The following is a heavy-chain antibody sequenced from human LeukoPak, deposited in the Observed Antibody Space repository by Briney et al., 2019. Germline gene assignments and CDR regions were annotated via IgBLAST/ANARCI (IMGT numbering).Heavy chain of an antibody. CDR2: IYYSGST. J-gene: IGHJ5*02. CDR1: GGSISSGGYY. Sequence: SETLSLTCTVSGGSISSGGYYWSWIRQHPGKGLEWIGYIYYSGSTYYNPSLKSRVTISVDTSKNQFSLKLSSVTAADTAVYYCARGLEAYLMGWFDPWGQGTLVTVSS. CDR3: ARGLEAYLMGWFDP. V-gene: IGHV4-31*03. D-gene: IGHD1-1*01.